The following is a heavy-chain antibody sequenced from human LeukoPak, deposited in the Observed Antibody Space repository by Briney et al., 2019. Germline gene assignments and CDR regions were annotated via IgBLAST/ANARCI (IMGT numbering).Heavy chain of an antibody. CDR2: ISSSGSTI. CDR3: ARAPIAVAGTVDY. CDR1: GFTFSSYE. D-gene: IGHD6-19*01. V-gene: IGHV3-48*03. Sequence: PGGSLRLSCAASGFTFSSYEMNWVRQAPGKGLEWVSYISSSGSTIYYADSVKGRFTISRDNAKNSLYLQMNSLRAEDTAVYYCARAPIAVAGTVDYWGQGTLSPSPQ. J-gene: IGHJ4*02.